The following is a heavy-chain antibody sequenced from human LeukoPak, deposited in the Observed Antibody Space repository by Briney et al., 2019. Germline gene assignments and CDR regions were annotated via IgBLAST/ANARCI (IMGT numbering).Heavy chain of an antibody. CDR1: GGSISFSTSY. J-gene: IGHJ5*02. D-gene: IGHD1-26*01. Sequence: PSETLSLTCTVSGGSISFSTSYWAWIRQPPGKGPEWIGSIYYRGSTYYNPSLTSRLTISVDTSKNQFSLKSRSLTAADTAVYYCARGEQVNWFDPWGQGALVIVSS. CDR3: ARGEQVNWFDP. CDR2: IYYRGST. V-gene: IGHV4-39*01.